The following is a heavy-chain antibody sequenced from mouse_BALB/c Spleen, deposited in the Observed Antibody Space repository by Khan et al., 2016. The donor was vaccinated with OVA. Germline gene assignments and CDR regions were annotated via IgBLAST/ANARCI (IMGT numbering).Heavy chain of an antibody. D-gene: IGHD2-10*01. CDR2: IWSDGST. J-gene: IGHJ4*01. CDR1: GFSLMNYG. V-gene: IGHV2-6-1*01. Sequence: QVQLKQSGPGLAAPSQSLSITCTISGFSLMNYGVHWVRQPPGKGLEWLVVIWSDGSTNYNSDLKSRLTIIKDNSQRQVLLKMNSIQTDDTAIYFCARQPYYHYNIMDYWGQGTSVTVSS. CDR3: ARQPYYHYNIMDY.